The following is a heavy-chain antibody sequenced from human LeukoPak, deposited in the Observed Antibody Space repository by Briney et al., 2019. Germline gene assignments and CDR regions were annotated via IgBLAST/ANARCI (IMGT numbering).Heavy chain of an antibody. V-gene: IGHV4-59*11. Sequence: SETLSLTCTVSGGSISSHYWSWIRQPPGKGLEWIGYIYYSGSTNYNPSLKSRVTISVDTSKNQFSLKLSSVTAADTAVYYCAREGPSAFYIWGQGTMVTVSS. J-gene: IGHJ3*02. CDR3: AREGPSAFYI. CDR1: GGSISSHY. CDR2: IYYSGST.